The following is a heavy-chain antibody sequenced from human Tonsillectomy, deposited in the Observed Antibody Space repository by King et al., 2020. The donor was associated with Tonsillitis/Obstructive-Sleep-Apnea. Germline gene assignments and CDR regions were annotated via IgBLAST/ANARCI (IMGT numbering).Heavy chain of an antibody. CDR1: GFTFSSYV. V-gene: IGHV3-33*01. CDR3: ARGLGNIVGNGMDV. D-gene: IGHD2-21*01. CDR2: IWYDGTNK. J-gene: IGHJ6*02. Sequence: VQLVESGGGVVQPGRSLRLSCAASGFTFSSYVIHWVRQAPGKGLEWVAVIWYDGTNKYYVDSVRGRFTISRDNSKNTLYLQMNSLRAEDTAVYYCARGLGNIVGNGMDVGGRGTAVTVSS.